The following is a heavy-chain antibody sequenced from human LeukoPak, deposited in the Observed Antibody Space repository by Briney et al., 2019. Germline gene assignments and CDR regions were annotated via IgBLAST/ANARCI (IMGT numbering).Heavy chain of an antibody. V-gene: IGHV6-1*01. J-gene: IGHJ4*01. CDR3: AGDRGGFDY. CDR1: GDIPSTHTAA. Sequence: SRSLSLTCNISGDIPSTHTAASRGRRESPSGGLEWVGRTYYRSTWSTDYAVSVQSRTAINPNTSSNHISLPLSSVTPADTAVYYCAGDRGGFDYWGQGTLVTVSS. CDR2: TYYRSTWST. D-gene: IGHD3-10*01.